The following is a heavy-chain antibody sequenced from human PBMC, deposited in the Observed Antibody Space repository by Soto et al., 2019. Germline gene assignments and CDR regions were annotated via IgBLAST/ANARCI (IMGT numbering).Heavy chain of an antibody. CDR3: ARDLWGYCGTDCYPLDV. Sequence: SETLSLTCTVSGGSISRFYWSWIRKPPGKGLEWIGYMYNTGSTVYNPSFKSRVTISVDTSKNQFSLKLNSVTAADTAVYYCARDLWGYCGTDCYPLDVWGQGTTVTVSS. J-gene: IGHJ6*02. D-gene: IGHD2-21*02. CDR2: MYNTGST. CDR1: GGSISRFY. V-gene: IGHV4-59*01.